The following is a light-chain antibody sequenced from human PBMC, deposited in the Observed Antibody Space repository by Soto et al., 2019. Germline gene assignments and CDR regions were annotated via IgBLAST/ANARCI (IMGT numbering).Light chain of an antibody. CDR3: QQYDNWPPHT. J-gene: IGKJ2*01. Sequence: EIVMTQSPATLSASPGERATLSCRASLRVSTNLAWYQQKPGQAPRLLIYGASTRASGIPARVSGSGSETEVTLTLSSLQSEDFAVYYCQQYDNWPPHTFGQGTRLEIK. V-gene: IGKV3D-15*01. CDR1: LRVSTN. CDR2: GAS.